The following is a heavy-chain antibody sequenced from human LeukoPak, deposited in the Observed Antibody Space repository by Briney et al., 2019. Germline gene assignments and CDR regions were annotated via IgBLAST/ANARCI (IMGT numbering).Heavy chain of an antibody. CDR1: GYTFTSYG. CDR3: ARDGRFLEWLSDAFDI. J-gene: IGHJ3*02. Sequence: ASVKVSCKASGYTFTSYGISWVRQAPGQGLEWMGGIIPIFGTVNYAQKFQGRVTITADESTSTAYMELSSLRSEDTAVYYCARDGRFLEWLSDAFDIWGQGTMVTVSS. V-gene: IGHV1-69*13. CDR2: IIPIFGTV. D-gene: IGHD3-3*01.